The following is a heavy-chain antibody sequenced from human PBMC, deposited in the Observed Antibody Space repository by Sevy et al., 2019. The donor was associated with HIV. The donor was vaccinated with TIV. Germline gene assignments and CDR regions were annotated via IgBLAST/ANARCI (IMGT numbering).Heavy chain of an antibody. CDR1: GFTFTSYA. CDR2: ISGSESST. D-gene: IGHD2-2*01. J-gene: IGHJ3*02. Sequence: GESLKISCAASGFTFTSYAMSWVRQAPGKGLEWVSAISGSESSTYYADSVKGRFTISRDNSKNTLYLQMNNLRAEDTALYYCAKDIVVVVGDAFDIWGQGTMVTVSS. CDR3: AKDIVVVVGDAFDI. V-gene: IGHV3-23*01.